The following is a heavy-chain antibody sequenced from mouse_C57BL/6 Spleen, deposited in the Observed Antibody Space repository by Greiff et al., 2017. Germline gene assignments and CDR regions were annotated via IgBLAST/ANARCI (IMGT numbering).Heavy chain of an antibody. Sequence: QVQLQQPGAELVRPGSSVKLSCKASGYTFTSYWMHWVKQRPIQGLEWIGNIDPSDSETHYNQKFKDKATLTVDKSSRPAYMQLSSLASEDSAVYDCARGELATPMGYWGQGASGTVSS. CDR3: ARGELATPMGY. V-gene: IGHV1-52*01. D-gene: IGHD1-1*01. J-gene: IGHJ4*01. CDR1: GYTFTSYW. CDR2: IDPSDSET.